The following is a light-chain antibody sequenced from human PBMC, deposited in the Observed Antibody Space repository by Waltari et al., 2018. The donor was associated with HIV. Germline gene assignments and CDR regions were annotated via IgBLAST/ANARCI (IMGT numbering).Light chain of an antibody. CDR2: KAS. J-gene: IGKJ3*01. CDR3: QQYNRYPRT. V-gene: IGKV1-5*03. CDR1: QSISTW. Sequence: DLQMTQSPSTLSASVGDRVTITCRASQSISTWLAWYQQKPGKAPKLLIYKASSLESGVPSRISGSGSGTEFNLTVISLQPDDFATYYCQQYNRYPRTFGPGTKVDF.